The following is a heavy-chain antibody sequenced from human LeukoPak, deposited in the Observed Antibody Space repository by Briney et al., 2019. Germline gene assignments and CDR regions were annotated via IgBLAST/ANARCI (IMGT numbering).Heavy chain of an antibody. D-gene: IGHD4-17*01. Sequence: GGSLRLSCAASGFTFSSYAMSWVRQAPGKGLEWVSAISGSGGSTYYADSVKGRFTISRDNSKNTLYLQMNSLRAEDTAVYYCTKTRGGGYGDYVFYFQHWGQGTLVTVSS. CDR1: GFTFSSYA. CDR2: ISGSGGST. CDR3: TKTRGGGYGDYVFYFQH. V-gene: IGHV3-23*01. J-gene: IGHJ1*01.